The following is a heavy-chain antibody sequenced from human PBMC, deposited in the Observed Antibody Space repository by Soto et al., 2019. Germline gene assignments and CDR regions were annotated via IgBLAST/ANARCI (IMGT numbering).Heavy chain of an antibody. CDR1: GYTFTGYY. CDR2: INPNSGGT. D-gene: IGHD2-15*01. Sequence: ASVKVSCKASGYTFTGYYMHWVRQAPGQGLEWMGWINPNSGGTNYAQKFQGWVTMTRDTSISTAYMELSRLRSDDTAVYYCARRGYCSCGSCYPVDAFDFWCQGTMVTVSS. J-gene: IGHJ3*01. CDR3: ARRGYCSCGSCYPVDAFDF. V-gene: IGHV1-2*04.